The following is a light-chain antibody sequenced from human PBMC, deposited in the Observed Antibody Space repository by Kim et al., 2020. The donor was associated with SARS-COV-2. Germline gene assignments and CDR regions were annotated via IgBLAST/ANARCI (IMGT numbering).Light chain of an antibody. Sequence: EIILTQSPGTLSLSPGERATLSCRTSQSVSSSYLTWYQQKPGQAPRLLIYGASSRATGISDRFSGSGSGTEFTLTISSLQPEDFAVYYCQQYGNSPWTFGQGTKVDIK. J-gene: IGKJ1*01. CDR1: QSVSSSY. CDR3: QQYGNSPWT. CDR2: GAS. V-gene: IGKV3-20*01.